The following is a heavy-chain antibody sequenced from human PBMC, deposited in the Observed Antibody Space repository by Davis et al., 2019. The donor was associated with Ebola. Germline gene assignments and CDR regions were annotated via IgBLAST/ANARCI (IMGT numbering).Heavy chain of an antibody. CDR3: ARDQGATILNYYYGMDV. V-gene: IGHV1-69*13. J-gene: IGHJ6*02. Sequence: SVKVSCKASGGTFSSYAISWVRQAPGQGLEWMGGIIPIFGTANYAQKFQGRVTITADESTSTAYMELSSLRSEDTAVYYCARDQGATILNYYYGMDVWGQGTTVTVSS. D-gene: IGHD5-12*01. CDR1: GGTFSSYA. CDR2: IIPIFGTA.